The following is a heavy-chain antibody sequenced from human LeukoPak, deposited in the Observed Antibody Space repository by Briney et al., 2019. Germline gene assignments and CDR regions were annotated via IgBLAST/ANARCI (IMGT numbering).Heavy chain of an antibody. CDR1: GLPIAHFA. J-gene: IGHJ4*02. V-gene: IGHV3-43*02. CDR3: ARGGFSYSY. D-gene: IGHD5-18*01. CDR2: ISGNGVST. Sequence: GGSLRLSCVASGLPIAHFAMHWVRPAPGRGLERVSLISGNGVSTFYADSVKGRFTISRDNAKNSLQLQMNGLRAEDTAVYYCARGGFSYSYWGQGTLVTVSS.